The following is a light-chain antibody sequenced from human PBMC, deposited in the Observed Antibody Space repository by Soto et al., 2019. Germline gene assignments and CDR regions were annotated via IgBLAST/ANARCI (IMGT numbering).Light chain of an antibody. V-gene: IGKV1-39*01. CDR2: AAS. CDR3: QQSYSTPT. Sequence: DIQTTQSPSALSASVGDVVTITCRSSQNIKKYLNWYQQKPGKAPKLLIYAASSLQSGVPSRFSGSGSGTDFTLTISSLQPEDFATYYCQQSYSTPTFGPGTKVD. J-gene: IGKJ3*01. CDR1: QNIKKY.